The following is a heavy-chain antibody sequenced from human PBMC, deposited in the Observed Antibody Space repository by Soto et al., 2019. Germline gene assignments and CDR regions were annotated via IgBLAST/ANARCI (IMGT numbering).Heavy chain of an antibody. D-gene: IGHD3-22*01. CDR1: GGSISSGGYS. CDR2: IYYSGST. V-gene: IGHV4-30-2*01. Sequence: SETLSLTCTVSGGSISSGGYSWSWIRQHPGKGLEWIGYIYYSGSTYYNPSLKSRVTISVDRSKNQFSLKLSSVTAADTAVYYCARAGYYDSSDAFDIWGQGTMVTVSS. J-gene: IGHJ3*02. CDR3: ARAGYYDSSDAFDI.